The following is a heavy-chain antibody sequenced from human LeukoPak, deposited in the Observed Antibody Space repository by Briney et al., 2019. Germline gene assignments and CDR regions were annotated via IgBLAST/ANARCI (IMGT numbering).Heavy chain of an antibody. V-gene: IGHV1-2*02. D-gene: IGHD3-10*01. J-gene: IGHJ5*02. CDR3: GTGGVRGLNANWFDP. CDR1: GYTLTRHY. CDR2: INPDNGGT. Sequence: ASVKVSCKASGYTLTRHYIHWVRQAPGQGLEWMGWINPDNGGTNFAQRFQDRVTLTRDTSTTTAYMELSSLTSDDTDAYYRGTGGVRGLNANWFDPWGQGTLVTVSS.